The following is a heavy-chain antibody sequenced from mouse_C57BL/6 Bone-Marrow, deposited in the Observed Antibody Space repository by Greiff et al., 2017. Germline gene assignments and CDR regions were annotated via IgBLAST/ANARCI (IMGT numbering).Heavy chain of an antibody. V-gene: IGHV1-81*01. D-gene: IGHD1-1*01. CDR3: ASYYYGSSYGAY. CDR1: GYTFTSYG. J-gene: IGHJ3*01. CDR2: IYPRSGNT. Sequence: VQRVESGAELARPGASVKLSCKASGYTFTSYGISWVKQRTGQGLEWIGEIYPRSGNTYYNEKFKGKATLTADKSSSTAYMELRSLTSEDSAVYFCASYYYGSSYGAYWGQGTLVTVSA.